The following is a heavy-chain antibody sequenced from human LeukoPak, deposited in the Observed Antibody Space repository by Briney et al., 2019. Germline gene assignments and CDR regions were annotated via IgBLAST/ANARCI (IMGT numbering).Heavy chain of an antibody. CDR3: ARDSSGYAVDY. D-gene: IGHD3-22*01. Sequence: PSETLSLTCTVSGGSISSSSYYWGWIRQPPGKGLVWIGSIYYSGSTYYNPSLKSRVTISVDTSKNQFSLKLSSVTAADTAVYYCARDSSGYAVDYWGQGTLVTVSS. V-gene: IGHV4-39*02. J-gene: IGHJ4*02. CDR1: GGSISSSSYY. CDR2: IYYSGST.